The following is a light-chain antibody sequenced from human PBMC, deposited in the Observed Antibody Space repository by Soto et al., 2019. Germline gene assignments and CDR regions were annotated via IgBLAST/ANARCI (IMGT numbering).Light chain of an antibody. Sequence: IVLTQSPDTLSLSPGERATLSCRASQSVSSNYLAWYQQKLGQAPRLLIYDASRRATGIPDRFSGSGSGTDFTLTISRLEPEDFAVYYCQQYHSWPPRTFGQGTEVEIK. CDR2: DAS. J-gene: IGKJ1*01. V-gene: IGKV3-20*01. CDR3: QQYHSWPPRT. CDR1: QSVSSNY.